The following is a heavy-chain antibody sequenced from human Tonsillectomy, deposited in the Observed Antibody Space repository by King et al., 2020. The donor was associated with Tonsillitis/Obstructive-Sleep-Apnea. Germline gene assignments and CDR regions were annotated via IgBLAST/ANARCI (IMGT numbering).Heavy chain of an antibody. V-gene: IGHV1-69*04. Sequence: QLVQSGAEVKKPGSSVKVSCKAPGGTLSTYGISWVRQAPGQGLEWMGRIVPIVDMAQYAQRFAQKFQGRVSITADTSTSTAYMELSSLRSEDTAVYYGAREGSGRGSWAYNGFDRWGQGTVVTVSS. CDR3: AREGSGRGSWAYNGFDR. CDR1: GGTLSTYG. D-gene: IGHD3-10*01. CDR2: IVPIVDMA. J-gene: IGHJ5*02.